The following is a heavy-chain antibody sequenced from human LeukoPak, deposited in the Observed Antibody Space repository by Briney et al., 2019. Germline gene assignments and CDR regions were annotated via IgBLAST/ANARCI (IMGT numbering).Heavy chain of an antibody. J-gene: IGHJ3*02. CDR1: GGSISSGGYS. CDR3: ARSYDSGAFDI. V-gene: IGHV4-30-2*01. D-gene: IGHD5-12*01. CDR2: IYHSGST. Sequence: SQTLSLTCAVSGGSISSGGYSWSWIRQPPGKGLEWIGYIYHSGSTYYNPSLKSRVTISVDRSKNQFSLKLSSATAADTAVYYCARSYDSGAFDIWGQGTMVTVSS.